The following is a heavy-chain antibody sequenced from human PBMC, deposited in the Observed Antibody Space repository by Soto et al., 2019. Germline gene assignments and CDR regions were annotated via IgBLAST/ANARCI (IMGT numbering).Heavy chain of an antibody. CDR2: IWYDGSNK. CDR1: GFTFSSYG. Sequence: PGGSLRLSCAASGFTFSSYGMHWVRQAPGKGLEWVAVIWYDGSNKYYADSVKGRFTISRDNSKNTLYLQMNSLRAEDTAVYYCARDLPIAAALKGYGMDVWGQGTTVTVSS. J-gene: IGHJ6*02. CDR3: ARDLPIAAALKGYGMDV. V-gene: IGHV3-33*01. D-gene: IGHD6-13*01.